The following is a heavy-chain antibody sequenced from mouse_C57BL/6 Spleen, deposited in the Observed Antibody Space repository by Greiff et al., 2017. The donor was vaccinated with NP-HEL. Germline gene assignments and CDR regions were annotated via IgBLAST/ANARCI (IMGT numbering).Heavy chain of an antibody. J-gene: IGHJ4*01. V-gene: IGHV5-4*01. CDR3: ARDPSYDYYAMDY. CDR2: ISDGGSYT. CDR1: GFTFSSYA. Sequence: EVQVVESGGGLVKPGGSLKLSCAASGFTFSSYAMSWVRQTPEKRLEWVATISDGGSYTYYPDNVKGRFTISRDNAKNNLYLQMSHLKSEDTAMYYCARDPSYDYYAMDYWGQGTSVTVSS. D-gene: IGHD2-10*01.